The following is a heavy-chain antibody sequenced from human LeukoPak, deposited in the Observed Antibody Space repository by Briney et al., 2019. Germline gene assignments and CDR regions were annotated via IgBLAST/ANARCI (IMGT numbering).Heavy chain of an antibody. Sequence: SETLSLTCTVSGGSISSYYWSWIRQPPGKGLEWIGYIYYSGSTNYNPSLKSRVTISVDTSKNQFSLKLSSVTAADTAVYYCARARGYNFAFDYWGQGTLVTVSS. V-gene: IGHV4-59*01. CDR2: IYYSGST. D-gene: IGHD1-1*01. J-gene: IGHJ4*02. CDR1: GGSISSYY. CDR3: ARARGYNFAFDY.